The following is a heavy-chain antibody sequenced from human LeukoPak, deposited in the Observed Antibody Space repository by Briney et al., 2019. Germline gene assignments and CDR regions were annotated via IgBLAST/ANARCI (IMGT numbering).Heavy chain of an antibody. D-gene: IGHD3-3*01. CDR3: ARRLASGPNWFDP. V-gene: IGHV4-31*03. Sequence: SETLSLTFTVSGGSISSGGYYWSWIRQHPGKGLEWIGYIYYSGSTYYNPSLKSRVTISVDTSKNQFSLKLSSVTAADTAVYYCARRLASGPNWFDPWGQGTLVTVSS. J-gene: IGHJ5*02. CDR1: GGSISSGGYY. CDR2: IYYSGST.